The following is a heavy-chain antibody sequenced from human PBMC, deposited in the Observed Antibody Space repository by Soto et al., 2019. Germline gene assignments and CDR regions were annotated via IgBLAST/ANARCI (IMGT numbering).Heavy chain of an antibody. CDR1: GYTFTSYG. CDR2: ISAYNGNS. J-gene: IGHJ5*02. D-gene: IGHD6-19*01. V-gene: IGHV1-18*01. CDR3: ARDPHEQGSSSGTFDP. Sequence: QVQLVQSGAEVKKPGASVKVSCKASGYTFTSYGISWVRQAPGQGLEWMGWISAYNGNSNYAQKLQGRVTMTTDTSTSTAYMELRSLRSDDTAVYYCARDPHEQGSSSGTFDPWGQGTLVTVSS.